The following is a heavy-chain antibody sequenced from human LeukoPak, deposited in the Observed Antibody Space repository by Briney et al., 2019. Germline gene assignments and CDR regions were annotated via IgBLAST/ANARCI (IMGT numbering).Heavy chain of an antibody. CDR1: GFIFSSYA. D-gene: IGHD1-26*01. V-gene: IGHV3-23*01. CDR2: ITGSGDAT. Sequence: GGSLRLSCAVSGFIFSSYAMSWVRQAPGKGLEWVSGITGSGDATYYADSVKGRFTISRDNSRNTLYLQMNSLRAEDTAVYYCAKRGVGAHFDYWGQGTLVAVSS. CDR3: AKRGVGAHFDY. J-gene: IGHJ4*02.